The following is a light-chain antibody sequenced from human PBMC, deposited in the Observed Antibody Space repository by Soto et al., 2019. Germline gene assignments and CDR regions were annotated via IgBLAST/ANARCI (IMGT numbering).Light chain of an antibody. Sequence: QSALTQPPSASGTPGQRVAISCSGSSSNIGSNAVNWYQQLPGAAPKLLIYKNNLRPSGVPDRFSGSKSGASASLAISGLQSDDESDYYCAAWDDSLKGLVFGGGTKLTVL. V-gene: IGLV1-44*01. CDR2: KNN. CDR3: AAWDDSLKGLV. CDR1: SSNIGSNA. J-gene: IGLJ3*02.